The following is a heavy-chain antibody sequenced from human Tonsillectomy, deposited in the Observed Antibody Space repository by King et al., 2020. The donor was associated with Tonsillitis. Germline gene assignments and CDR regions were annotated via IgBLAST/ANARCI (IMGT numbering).Heavy chain of an antibody. J-gene: IGHJ5*02. D-gene: IGHD5-12*01. CDR1: GFTFDDYA. Sequence: VQLVESGGGLVQPGRSLRLSCAASGFTFDDYAMHWVRQAPGKGLQWVSGISWNSGSIGYADSVKGRFTISRDNAKNSLYLQMNSLRAEDTALYYCAKDRIRGVATISVLSFDPWGQGTLVTVSS. CDR2: ISWNSGSI. V-gene: IGHV3-9*01. CDR3: AKDRIRGVATISVLSFDP.